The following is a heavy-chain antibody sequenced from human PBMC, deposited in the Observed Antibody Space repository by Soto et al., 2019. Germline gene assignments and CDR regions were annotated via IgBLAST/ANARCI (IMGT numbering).Heavy chain of an antibody. V-gene: IGHV3-30-3*01. CDR3: AGDSLVFCGGDCMGCDY. CDR2: ISYDGSNK. D-gene: IGHD2-21*02. CDR1: GFTFSSYA. J-gene: IGHJ4*02. Sequence: GVSLRLSCEASGFTFSSYAIHWVRQAPGRGLEWVAVISYDGSNKYYADSVKGRFSVSRDDSMSTVYLQMNSLRAEDTALYYCAGDSLVFCGGDCMGCDYWGQGTQVTVSS.